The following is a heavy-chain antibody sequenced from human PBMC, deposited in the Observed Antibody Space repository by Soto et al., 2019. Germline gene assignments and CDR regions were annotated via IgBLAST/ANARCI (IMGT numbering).Heavy chain of an antibody. V-gene: IGHV1-69*01. CDR1: GGTFSSYA. CDR3: ARSQGSSTSLEIYYYYYYGMDV. CDR2: IIPISGTA. Sequence: QVQLVQSGAEAKKPGSSVKVSCKASGGTFSSYAISWVRQAPGQGLEWMGGIIPISGTANYAQKFQGRVTITADESTSTAYLELSSLRSEDTAVYHCARSQGSSTSLEIYYYYYYGMDVWGQGTTVSVSS. J-gene: IGHJ6*02. D-gene: IGHD2-2*01.